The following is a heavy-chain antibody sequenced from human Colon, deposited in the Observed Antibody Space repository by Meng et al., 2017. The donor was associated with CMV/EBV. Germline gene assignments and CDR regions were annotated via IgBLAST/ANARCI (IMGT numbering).Heavy chain of an antibody. J-gene: IGHJ4*02. CDR2: IKQDGSER. CDR3: ARRYCSSTGCLFDF. V-gene: IGHV3-7*01. Sequence: GESLKISCAASGFPFSIYWMNWVRQAPGKGLEWVANIKQDGSERNYVDSVKGRFIISRDNAQNSLYLQMNSLRVEDTAVYYWARRYCSSTGCLFDFWGQGTLVTVSS. CDR1: GFPFSIYW. D-gene: IGHD2-2*01.